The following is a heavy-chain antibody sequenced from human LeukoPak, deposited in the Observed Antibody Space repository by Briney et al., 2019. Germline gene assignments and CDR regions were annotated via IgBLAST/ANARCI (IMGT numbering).Heavy chain of an antibody. CDR2: IHPGDSVT. V-gene: IGHV5-51*01. CDR3: ARYLGYGGATQKYYFDS. D-gene: IGHD4-23*01. Sequence: GESLKISCKVSGYSFTSNWVGWVRQMPGKGLEWMGIIHPGDSVTRYSPSFQGQVTFSADKSISTAYLQWSSLKASGTAMYYCARYLGYGGATQKYYFDSWGQGTLVTVSS. J-gene: IGHJ4*02. CDR1: GYSFTSNW.